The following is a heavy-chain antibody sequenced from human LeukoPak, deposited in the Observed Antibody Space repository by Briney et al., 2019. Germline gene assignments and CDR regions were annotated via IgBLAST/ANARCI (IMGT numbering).Heavy chain of an antibody. CDR2: INQDESQK. D-gene: IGHD5-18*01. CDR1: GFTFSNNW. Sequence: PGGSLRLSCAASGFTFSNNWMTWVRQAPGKGLEWVANINQDESQKHYVDSVKGRFTISRDNAKNSLYLNMNSLRAEDTAVYYCARDPHTALDYWGQGTLVTVSS. CDR3: ARDPHTALDY. J-gene: IGHJ4*02. V-gene: IGHV3-7*01.